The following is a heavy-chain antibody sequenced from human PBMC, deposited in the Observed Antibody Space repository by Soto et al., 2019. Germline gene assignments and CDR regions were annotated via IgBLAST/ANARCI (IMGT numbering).Heavy chain of an antibody. Sequence: SGPTLVNPTETLTLTCTVSGISLSNDRTGVSWIRQPPGKALECLAHIFSNDEKSYSTSLKNRLTISKYTSKSQVVLIMTNMVPVEPGPYLCGRILRPKYYTPDYLGQGIKVTFYS. CDR1: GISLSNDRTG. D-gene: IGHD1-26*01. CDR3: GRILRPKYYTPDY. CDR2: IFSNDEK. J-gene: IGHJ4*02. V-gene: IGHV2-26*01.